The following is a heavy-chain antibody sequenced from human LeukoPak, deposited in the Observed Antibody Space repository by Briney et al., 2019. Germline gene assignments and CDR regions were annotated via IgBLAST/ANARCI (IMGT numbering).Heavy chain of an antibody. V-gene: IGHV4-34*01. CDR1: GGSFSGYY. D-gene: IGHD4-11*01. J-gene: IGHJ4*02. CDR2: INHSGST. Sequence: SETLSLTCAVYGGSFSGYYWSWIRQPPGKGLEWIREINHSGSTNYNPSLKSRVTISVDTSKNQFSLKLSSVTAADTAVYYCARGHSNRVDYWGQGTLVTVSS. CDR3: ARGHSNRVDY.